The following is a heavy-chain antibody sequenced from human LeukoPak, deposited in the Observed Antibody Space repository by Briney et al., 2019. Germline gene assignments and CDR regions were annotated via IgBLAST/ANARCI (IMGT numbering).Heavy chain of an antibody. J-gene: IGHJ4*02. D-gene: IGHD1-1*01. CDR3: ATDSPETAAFDY. CDR1: GFTFSSYG. CDR2: IWYDGSNK. V-gene: IGHV3-33*01. Sequence: GALRLSCAASGFTFSSYGMHWVRQAPGKGLEWVAVIWYDGSNKYYADSVKGRFTISRDNSKNTLYLQMNSLRAEDTAVYYCATDSPETAAFDYWGQGTLVTVSS.